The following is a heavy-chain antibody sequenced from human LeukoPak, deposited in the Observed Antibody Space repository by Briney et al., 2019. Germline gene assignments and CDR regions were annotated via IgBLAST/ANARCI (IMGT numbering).Heavy chain of an antibody. V-gene: IGHV3-23*01. CDR3: AKATSVSWSSGWYFDY. J-gene: IGHJ4*02. D-gene: IGHD6-19*01. CDR2: ISGSGDSI. Sequence: GGSLRLSCAASGFTFSSYWMSWVRQAPGKGLEWVSDISGSGDSIYYADSVKGRFTISRDNSKNTLYLQMNSLKAEDTAVYYCAKATSVSWSSGWYFDYWGQGTLVTVSS. CDR1: GFTFSSYW.